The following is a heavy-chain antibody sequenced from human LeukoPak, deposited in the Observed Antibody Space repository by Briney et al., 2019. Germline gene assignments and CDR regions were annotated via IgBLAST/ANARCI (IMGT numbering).Heavy chain of an antibody. D-gene: IGHD5-18*01. CDR2: INHSGST. Sequence: SETLSLTCAVYGGSFSGYYWSWIRQPPGKGLEWIGEINHSGSTNYNPSLKGRVTISVDTSKNQFSLKLSSVTAADTAVYYCARGGDREDTAMVTLIDYWGQGTLVTVSS. V-gene: IGHV4-34*01. J-gene: IGHJ4*02. CDR1: GGSFSGYY. CDR3: ARGGDREDTAMVTLIDY.